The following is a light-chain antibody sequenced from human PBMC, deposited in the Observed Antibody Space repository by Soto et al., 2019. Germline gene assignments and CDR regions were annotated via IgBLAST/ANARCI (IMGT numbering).Light chain of an antibody. CDR1: SSDVGAYNY. J-gene: IGLJ1*01. V-gene: IGLV2-14*01. CDR3: SSFTTSTTYV. Sequence: QSALTQSASVSGSPGQSITISCTGTSSDVGAYNYVSWYQQNPGKAPKLMIYDVTNRPSGVSNRFSGSKSGNTASLTISGLQAEDEADYYCSSFTTSTTYVFGTGTKLTVL. CDR2: DVT.